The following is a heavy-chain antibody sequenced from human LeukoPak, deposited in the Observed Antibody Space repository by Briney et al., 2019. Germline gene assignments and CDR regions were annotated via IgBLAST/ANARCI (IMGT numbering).Heavy chain of an antibody. CDR3: ARDLRRFSLYGPSFDY. D-gene: IGHD3-10*01. CDR1: GGSISSYC. CDR2: IYTSGST. J-gene: IGHJ4*02. Sequence: SETLSLTCTVSGGSISSYCWSWIRQPAGKGLEWIGRIYTSGSTNYNPSLKSRLTMSVDTSKNEFSLKLSSVTAADTAVYYCARDLRRFSLYGPSFDYWGQGTLVTVSS. V-gene: IGHV4-4*07.